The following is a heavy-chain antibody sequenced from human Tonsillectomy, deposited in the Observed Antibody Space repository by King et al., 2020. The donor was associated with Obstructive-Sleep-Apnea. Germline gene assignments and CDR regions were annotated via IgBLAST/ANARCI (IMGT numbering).Heavy chain of an antibody. J-gene: IGHJ3*02. D-gene: IGHD3-16*01. V-gene: IGHV3-23*04. CDR2: ISGSGGST. Sequence: VQLVESGGGLVQPGGSLRLSCAASGFTFSSYAMSWVRQAPGKGLEWVSAISGSGGSTYYADSVKGRFTISRDNSKNTLYLQMNSLRAEDTAVYYCAKVQPNDYVWGSYLSNDAFDIWGQGTMVTVSS. CDR1: GFTFSSYA. CDR3: AKVQPNDYVWGSYLSNDAFDI.